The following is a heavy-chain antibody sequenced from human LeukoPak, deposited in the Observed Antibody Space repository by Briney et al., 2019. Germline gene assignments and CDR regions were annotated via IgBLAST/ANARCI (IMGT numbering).Heavy chain of an antibody. CDR2: IYYNGNT. CDR3: ARLTALAGHRGAFDI. J-gene: IGHJ3*02. CDR1: GGSIGGHTFY. V-gene: IGHV4-39*01. Sequence: SETLSLTCNVSGGSIGGHTFYWDWIRQPPGKGLEWIATIYYNGNTFYNPSLKSRVAVSIDMSKSQFSLHLSSVTAADTAIYYCARLTALAGHRGAFDIWGPGTMVTVSS. D-gene: IGHD6-19*01.